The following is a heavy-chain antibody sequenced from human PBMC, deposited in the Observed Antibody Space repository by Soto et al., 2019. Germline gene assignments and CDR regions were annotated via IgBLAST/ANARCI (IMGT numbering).Heavy chain of an antibody. CDR1: GGSISSGGYS. J-gene: IGHJ5*02. D-gene: IGHD2-15*01. CDR3: ARASEDCDGGRCHMNWFDP. Sequence: PSETLSLTCAVSGGSISSGGYSWNWIRQPPGKGLEWIGYIYHYGSTYYNPSLKSRVTISVDTSKNQFSLKLNSVTAAGTAVYYCARASEDCDGGRCHMNWFDPWGQGTLVTVSS. V-gene: IGHV4-30-2*01. CDR2: IYHYGST.